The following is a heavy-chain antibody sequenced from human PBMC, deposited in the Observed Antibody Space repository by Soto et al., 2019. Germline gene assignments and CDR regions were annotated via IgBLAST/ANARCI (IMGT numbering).Heavy chain of an antibody. V-gene: IGHV4-39*01. CDR1: GGSLTSTTYF. CDR2: IFYSGNS. CDR3: ACGDVVCHSMDI. Sequence: SETLSLTCNVSGGSLTSTTYFWGWVRQPPGKGLEWIGRIFYSGNSYYNPSLKSRVTISVDTSKNQFSLRLRSVTAAAAAVYFCACGDVVCHSMDIWGQGTTVTVSS. D-gene: IGHD3-16*01. J-gene: IGHJ6*02.